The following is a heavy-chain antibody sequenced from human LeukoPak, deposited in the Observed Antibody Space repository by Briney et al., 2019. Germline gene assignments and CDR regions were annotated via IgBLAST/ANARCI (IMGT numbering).Heavy chain of an antibody. Sequence: SVKVSCKASGGTFSSYAIIWVRRAPGQGLEWMGRIIPILGIANYAQKFQGRVTITADKSTSTAYMELSSRRSEDTAVYYCARSGYDILTSDYWGQGTLVTVSS. CDR3: ARSGYDILTSDY. V-gene: IGHV1-69*04. J-gene: IGHJ4*02. CDR1: GGTFSSYA. CDR2: IIPILGIA. D-gene: IGHD3-9*01.